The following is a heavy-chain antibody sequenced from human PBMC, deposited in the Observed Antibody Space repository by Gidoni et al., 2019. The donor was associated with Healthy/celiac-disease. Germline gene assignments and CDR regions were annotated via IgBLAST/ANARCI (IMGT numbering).Heavy chain of an antibody. CDR1: GATFSSYA. V-gene: IGHV1-69*01. CDR3: ARVGKRGYSYGYFLDY. J-gene: IGHJ4*02. D-gene: IGHD5-18*01. Sequence: QVQLVQSGAEVKKPGSSVKVSCKASGATFSSYAISWVRQAPGQGLEWMGGIIHIFGTANYAQKFQGRVTITADESTSTAYMELSSLRSEDTAVYYCARVGKRGYSYGYFLDYWGQGTLVTVSS. CDR2: IIHIFGTA.